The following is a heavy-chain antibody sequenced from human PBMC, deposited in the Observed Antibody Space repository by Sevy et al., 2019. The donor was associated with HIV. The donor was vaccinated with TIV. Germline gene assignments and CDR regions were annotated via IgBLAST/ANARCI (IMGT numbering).Heavy chain of an antibody. Sequence: ASVKVSCKASGYTFTDYSMHWVRQAPGQGLDWMGRITPNGGGTDYPQKFQGRVTMTRDTSVSTVYMELSRLTSDDSAVYDGVRGVFVPAKGHLEYWGQGTLVTVSS. CDR3: VRGVFVPAKGHLEY. CDR1: GYTFTDYS. V-gene: IGHV1-2*06. D-gene: IGHD2-8*01. CDR2: ITPNGGGT. J-gene: IGHJ4*02.